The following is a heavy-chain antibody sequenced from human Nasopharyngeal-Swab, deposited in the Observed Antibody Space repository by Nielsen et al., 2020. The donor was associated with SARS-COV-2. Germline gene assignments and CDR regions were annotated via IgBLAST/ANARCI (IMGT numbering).Heavy chain of an antibody. J-gene: IGHJ4*02. CDR3: ASEGTYCSGGSCYVY. V-gene: IGHV3-21*01. Sequence: VRQMPGKGLEWVSSISSSSSYIYYADSVKGRFTISRDNAKNSLYLQMNSLRAEDTAVYYCASEGTYCSGGSCYVYWGQGTLVTVSS. D-gene: IGHD2-15*01. CDR2: ISSSSSYI.